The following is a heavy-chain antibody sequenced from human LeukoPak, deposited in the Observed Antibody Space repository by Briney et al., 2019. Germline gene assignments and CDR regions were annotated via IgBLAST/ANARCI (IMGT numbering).Heavy chain of an antibody. D-gene: IGHD2-2*01. J-gene: IGHJ6*03. CDR3: ARGLRCSSTSCNKYYYYYYMDV. CDR1: GFTFSSYW. Sequence: GGSLRLSCAASGFTFSSYWMHWVRQAPGKGLVWVSRINSDGSSTSYADSVKGRFTISRDNAKNTLYLQMNSLRAEDTAVYYCARGLRCSSTSCNKYYYYYYMDVWGKGTTVTVSS. CDR2: INSDGSST. V-gene: IGHV3-74*01.